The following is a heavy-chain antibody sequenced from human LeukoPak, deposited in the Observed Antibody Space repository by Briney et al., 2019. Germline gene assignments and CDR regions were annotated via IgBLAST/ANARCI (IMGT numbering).Heavy chain of an antibody. V-gene: IGHV5-51*01. J-gene: IGHJ4*02. D-gene: IGHD2-15*01. CDR2: IYPDDSDT. Sequence: GESLKISCKGSGYSFTSYWIGWVRQMPGKGLEWMGIIYPDDSDTRYSPSFQGQVTISADKSISTAYLQWSSLKASDTAMYYCARHRGVVVAATYIDYWGQGTLVTVSS. CDR3: ARHRGVVVAATYIDY. CDR1: GYSFTSYW.